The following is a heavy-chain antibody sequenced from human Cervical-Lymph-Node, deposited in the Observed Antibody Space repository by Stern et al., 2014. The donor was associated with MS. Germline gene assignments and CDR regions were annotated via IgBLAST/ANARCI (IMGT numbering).Heavy chain of an antibody. Sequence: VQLVESGAEVKKPGASVKVSCKASGYTFTNYYIHWVRQAPGQGLEWMGWINSNSGGTKNAQKFQGRVTMTRDTSISTLYMELNRLTSDDTAVYYCVRGDGSSWFKYWGQGTLVTVSS. J-gene: IGHJ4*02. CDR3: VRGDGSSWFKY. CDR2: INSNSGGT. V-gene: IGHV1-2*02. CDR1: GYTFTNYY. D-gene: IGHD6-13*01.